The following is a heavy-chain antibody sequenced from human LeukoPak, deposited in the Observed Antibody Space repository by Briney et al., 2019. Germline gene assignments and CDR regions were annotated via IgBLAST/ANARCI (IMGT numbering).Heavy chain of an antibody. J-gene: IGHJ4*02. V-gene: IGHV1-2*06. CDR3: ARLLASSGENDY. D-gene: IGHD3-22*01. Sequence: WASVKVSCKASGYTFTGYYMHWVRQAPGQGLGWMGRINPNSGGTNYAQKFQGRVTMTRDTSISTAYMELSRLRSDDTAVYYCARLLASSGENDYWGQGTLVTVSS. CDR2: INPNSGGT. CDR1: GYTFTGYY.